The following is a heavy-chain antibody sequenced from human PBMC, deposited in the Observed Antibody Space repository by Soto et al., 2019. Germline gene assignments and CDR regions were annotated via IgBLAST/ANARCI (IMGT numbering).Heavy chain of an antibody. V-gene: IGHV3-30-3*01. J-gene: IGHJ4*02. Sequence: QVQLVESGGGVVQPGRSLRLSCAASGFTFSSYAMHWVRQAPGMGLEWVAVISYDVSNKYYADSVKGRFHLSRDNSKNPLYMQMHSLRAEDTAVYDCARDQGEQRWLPFPYFFDYWVQGPLVTVSS. CDR2: ISYDVSNK. D-gene: IGHD5-18*01. CDR3: ARDQGEQRWLPFPYFFDY. CDR1: GFTFSSYA.